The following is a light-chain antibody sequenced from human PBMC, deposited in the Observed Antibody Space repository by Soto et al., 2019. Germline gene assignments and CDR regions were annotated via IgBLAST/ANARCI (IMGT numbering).Light chain of an antibody. CDR3: QQYETYSGT. J-gene: IGKJ3*01. CDR2: RAS. V-gene: IGKV1-5*03. CDR1: QIINTW. Sequence: GARVTITCRASQIINTWLAWYQQKPGKAPKLVIYRASNLVNGVPSRFSGSGSGTEFTLTISSLQPDDFSIYYCQQYETYSGTFGPGTKVHL.